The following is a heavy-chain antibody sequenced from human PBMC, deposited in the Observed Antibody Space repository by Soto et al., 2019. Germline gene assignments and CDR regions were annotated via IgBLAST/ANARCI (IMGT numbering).Heavy chain of an antibody. D-gene: IGHD2-21*02. Sequence: QLQLQESGSGLVKPSQTLSLTCAVSGGSISSGGYSWSWIRQPPGKGLEWIGYIYHSGSTYYNPSLKRRATISLDRSTNPLALKLSSVTAADTGVYYCAIGPDCAGDCSSFDLDSWGPATLVTVSS. J-gene: IGHJ4*02. CDR3: AIGPDCAGDCSSFDLDS. CDR1: GGSISSGGYS. V-gene: IGHV4-30-2*01. CDR2: IYHSGST.